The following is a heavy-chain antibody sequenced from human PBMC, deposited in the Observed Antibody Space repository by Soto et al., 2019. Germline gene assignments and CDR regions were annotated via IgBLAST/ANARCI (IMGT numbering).Heavy chain of an antibody. CDR1: GYTFTGYY. CDR2: TNPNSGGT. V-gene: IGHV1-2*02. J-gene: IGHJ6*02. CDR3: AREPQYYDILTGYPGGMDV. Sequence: GASVKVSCKASGYTFTGYYMHWVRQAPGQGLEWMGWTNPNSGGTNYAQKFQGRVTMTRDTSISTAYMELSRLRSDDTAVYYCAREPQYYDILTGYPGGMDVWGQGTTVTVSS. D-gene: IGHD3-9*01.